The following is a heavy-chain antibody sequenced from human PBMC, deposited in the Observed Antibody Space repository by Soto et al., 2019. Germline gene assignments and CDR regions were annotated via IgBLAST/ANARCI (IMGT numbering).Heavy chain of an antibody. Sequence: SETLSLTCTVSGGSISSGGYYWSWIRQHPGKGLEWIGYIYYSGSTNYNPSLKSRVTISVDTSKNQFSLKLSSVTAADTAVYYCAARHFWSGPWTDRRLHYWGQGTLVTVSS. V-gene: IGHV4-61*08. CDR2: IYYSGST. CDR1: GGSISSGGYY. CDR3: AARHFWSGPWTDRRLHY. D-gene: IGHD3-3*02. J-gene: IGHJ4*02.